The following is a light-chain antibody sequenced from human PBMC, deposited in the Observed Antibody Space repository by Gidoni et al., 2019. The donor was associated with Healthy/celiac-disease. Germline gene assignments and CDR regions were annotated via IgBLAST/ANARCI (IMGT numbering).Light chain of an antibody. Sequence: SALTPPASLSGSPGQSITISCTGTSSDVCGYNYVSWYQQHPGKAPKLMIDEVSNRPSGVSNRFSGTKSGNAASLTISGLEAEEEADYYCSSYTSSSTPVFGGGTKLTVL. CDR3: SSYTSSSTPV. V-gene: IGLV2-14*01. CDR1: SSDVCGYNY. CDR2: EVS. J-gene: IGLJ3*02.